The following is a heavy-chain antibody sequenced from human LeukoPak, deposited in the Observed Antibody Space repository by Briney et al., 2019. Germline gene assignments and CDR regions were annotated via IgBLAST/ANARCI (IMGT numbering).Heavy chain of an antibody. Sequence: SETLSLTCAVSGGSISSSNWWSWVRQPPGKGLEWIGEIYHSGSTNYNPSLKSRVTISVDKSKNQFSLQLNSVTPEDTAVYYCARDLPGITGTTTLFYYYYMDVWGKGTTVTVSS. V-gene: IGHV4-4*02. J-gene: IGHJ6*03. CDR2: IYHSGST. D-gene: IGHD1-7*01. CDR3: ARDLPGITGTTTLFYYYYMDV. CDR1: GGSISSSNW.